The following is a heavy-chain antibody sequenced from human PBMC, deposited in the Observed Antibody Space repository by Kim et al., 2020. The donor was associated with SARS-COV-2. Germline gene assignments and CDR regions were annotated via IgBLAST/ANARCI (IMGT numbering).Heavy chain of an antibody. V-gene: IGHV3-33*05. D-gene: IGHD2-21*02. CDR2: ISYDGSNK. Sequence: GGSLRLSCAASGFTFSSYGMHWVRQAPGKGLEWVAVISYDGSNKYYVDSVKGRFTISRDNSKNTLYLQMNSLRAEDTAVYYCARGWGYCGGDCYSVDYWGQGTLVTVSS. CDR1: GFTFSSYG. J-gene: IGHJ4*02. CDR3: ARGWGYCGGDCYSVDY.